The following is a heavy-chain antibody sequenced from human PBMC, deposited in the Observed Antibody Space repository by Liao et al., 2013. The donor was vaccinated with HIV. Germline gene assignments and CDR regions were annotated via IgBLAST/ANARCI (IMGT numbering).Heavy chain of an antibody. CDR3: ARAGYIDYSMYFFDY. V-gene: IGHV4-59*08. CDR1: GGSISSYY. J-gene: IGHJ4*02. Sequence: QVQLQESGPGLVKPSETLSLTCTVSGGSISSYYWSWIRQPPGKGLEWIGYIYYSGSTYFNPSLESRATISIDTSKNQFSLNLKSVTAADTAVYYCARAGYIDYSMYFFDYWGQGTLVTVSS. CDR2: IYYSGST. D-gene: IGHD4-11*01.